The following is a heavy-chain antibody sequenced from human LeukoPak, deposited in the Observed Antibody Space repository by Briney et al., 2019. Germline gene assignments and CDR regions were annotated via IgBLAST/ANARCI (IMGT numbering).Heavy chain of an antibody. CDR1: GGSISSYY. V-gene: IGHV4-59*08. D-gene: IGHD3-10*01. CDR3: ARQGYYGSGSLGYDY. J-gene: IGHJ4*02. CDR2: IYYSGST. Sequence: SETLSLTCTVSGGSISSYYWSWIRQPPGKGLEWIGYIYYSGSTNYNPSLKSRVTISVDTSKNQFSLKLSSVTAADTAVYHCARQGYYGSGSLGYDYWGQGTLVTVSS.